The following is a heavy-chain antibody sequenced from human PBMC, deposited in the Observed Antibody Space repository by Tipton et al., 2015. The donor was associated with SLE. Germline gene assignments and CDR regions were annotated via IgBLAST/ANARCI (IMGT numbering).Heavy chain of an antibody. CDR2: ISAYNGNT. D-gene: IGHD6-13*01. CDR1: GYTFSSYG. Sequence: QLVQSGAEVKKPGASVKVSCKASGYTFSSYGISWVRQAPGQGLEWMGWISAYNGNTHYAQKLQGRVTVTTDTSTSTAYMDLRSLRSDDTAVYYCARNGSQSGSSGLDYWGQGTQVTVSS. CDR3: ARNGSQSGSSGLDY. J-gene: IGHJ4*02. V-gene: IGHV1-18*01.